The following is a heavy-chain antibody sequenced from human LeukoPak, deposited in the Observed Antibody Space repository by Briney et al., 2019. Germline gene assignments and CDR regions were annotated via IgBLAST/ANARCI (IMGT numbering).Heavy chain of an antibody. CDR3: AKDRWGGDAFDI. Sequence: GGALRLSCAASGFTFSSYAMSWVRQAPGKGLEWVSAIRDSGSSTHYADSVKGRFTISRDNSKNTLYLQMNSLRAEDTALYYCAKDRWGGDAFDIWGQGTMVTVSS. V-gene: IGHV3-23*01. CDR1: GFTFSSYA. CDR2: IRDSGSST. J-gene: IGHJ3*02. D-gene: IGHD7-27*01.